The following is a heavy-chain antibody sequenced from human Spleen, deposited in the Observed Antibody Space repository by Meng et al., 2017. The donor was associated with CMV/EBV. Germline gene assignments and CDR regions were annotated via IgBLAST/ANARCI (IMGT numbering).Heavy chain of an antibody. V-gene: IGHV3-30*06. CDR1: GFTFSSYG. CDR3: ATSRFHGDFTDAVNI. CDR2: ISYDGSYK. J-gene: IGHJ3*02. Sequence: GESLKISCAASGFTFSSYGMHWVRQAPGKGLEWMAVISYDGSYKYYGDSVKGRFTVSRDNSKRSVYLQMNSLRPEDTAVYYCATSRFHGDFTDAVNIWGQGTLVTVSS. D-gene: IGHD4-17*01.